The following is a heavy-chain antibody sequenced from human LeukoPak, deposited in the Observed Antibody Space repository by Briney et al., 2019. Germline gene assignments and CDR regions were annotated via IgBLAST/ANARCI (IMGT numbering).Heavy chain of an antibody. CDR2: FDPEDGET. D-gene: IGHD5-24*01. J-gene: IGHJ4*02. CDR1: GYTLTELS. CDR3: AKGPKLGDGFHCDS. V-gene: IGHV1-24*01. Sequence: ASVKVSCKVSGYTLTELSMHWVRQAPGKGLEWMGGFDPEDGETIYAQKFQGRVTMTEDTSTDTAYMELSSLRSEDTAVYYCAKGPKLGDGFHCDSWGQGTLVTVSS.